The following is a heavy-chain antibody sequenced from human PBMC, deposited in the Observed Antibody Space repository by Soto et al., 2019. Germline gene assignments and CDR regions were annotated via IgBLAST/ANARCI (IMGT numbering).Heavy chain of an antibody. CDR2: ISAYNGNT. D-gene: IGHD2-15*01. J-gene: IGHJ3*02. V-gene: IGHV1-18*03. Sequence: ASVKVSCKASGYTFTSYGISWVRKAPGQGLEWMGWISAYNGNTNYAQKLQGRVTMTTDTSTSTAYMELRSLRSDDMAVYYCARDCSGGSYYLTIWGQGTMVTVSS. CDR1: GYTFTSYG. CDR3: ARDCSGGSYYLTI.